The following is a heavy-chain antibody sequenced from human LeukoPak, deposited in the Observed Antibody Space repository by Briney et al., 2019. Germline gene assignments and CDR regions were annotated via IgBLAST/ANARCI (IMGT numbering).Heavy chain of an antibody. CDR1: GFTFSSYW. J-gene: IGHJ4*02. CDR3: ARVGSGSYWGYFDY. CDR2: IKQDGSEE. Sequence: QPGGSLRLSCAASGFTFSSYWMSWVRQAPGKGLEWVANIKQDGSEEYYVDSVKGRFTISRDNAKNSLYLQMNSLRAEDTAVYYCARVGSGSYWGYFDYWGQGTLVTVSS. V-gene: IGHV3-7*01. D-gene: IGHD3-10*01.